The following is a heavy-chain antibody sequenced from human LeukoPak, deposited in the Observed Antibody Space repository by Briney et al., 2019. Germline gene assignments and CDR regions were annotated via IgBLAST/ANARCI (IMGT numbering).Heavy chain of an antibody. J-gene: IGHJ3*02. CDR2: IYTSGST. D-gene: IGHD2-8*02. V-gene: IGHV4-61*02. CDR3: ARWAPGLSFDI. CDR1: GGSISSSSYY. Sequence: SETLSLTCTVSGGSISSSSYYWSWIRQPAGKGLEWIGRIYTSGSTNYNPSLKSRVTMSVDTSKNQFSLKLSSVTAADTAVYYCARWAPGLSFDIWGQGTMVTVSS.